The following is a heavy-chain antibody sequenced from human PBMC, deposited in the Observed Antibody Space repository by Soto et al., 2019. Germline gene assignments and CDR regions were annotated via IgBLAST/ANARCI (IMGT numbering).Heavy chain of an antibody. CDR1: GYTFINYG. CDR3: ARPLYYGSGSYVYNWLDP. Sequence: GASVKVSCKASGYTFINYGISWVRQAPGQGLEWMGWISYSGNTNYAQKLQGRVTMTTDTSTSTAYMELRGLRSDDTAFYYCARPLYYGSGSYVYNWLDPWGQGTLVTVSS. V-gene: IGHV1-18*01. J-gene: IGHJ5*02. D-gene: IGHD3-10*01. CDR2: ISYSGNT.